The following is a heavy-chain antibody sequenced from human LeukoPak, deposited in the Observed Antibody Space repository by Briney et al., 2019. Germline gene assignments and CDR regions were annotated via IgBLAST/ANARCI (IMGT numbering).Heavy chain of an antibody. CDR2: ISWNSGSI. CDR3: AKQQIAAAGKGFDY. V-gene: IGHV3-9*01. Sequence: PGGSLRLSCAASGFTFDDYAMHWVRQAPGKGLEWVSGISWNSGSIGYADSVKGRFTISRDNAKNYLYLQMNSLRAEDTALYYCAKQQIAAAGKGFDYWGQGTLVTVSS. D-gene: IGHD6-13*01. J-gene: IGHJ4*02. CDR1: GFTFDDYA.